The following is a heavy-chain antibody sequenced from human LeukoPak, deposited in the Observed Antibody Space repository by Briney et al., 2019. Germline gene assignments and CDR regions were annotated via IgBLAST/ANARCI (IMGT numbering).Heavy chain of an antibody. CDR2: IRYDGSNK. V-gene: IGHV3-30*02. Sequence: GGPVRLSCGASGFNFNSYGMHWVRQAPGKGLEWVAFIRYDGSNKYCADSVKGRFTISRDNSKNTLYLQMNSLRAEDTAVYYCAKDMEGATTLYYFDYWGQGTLVTVSS. CDR1: GFNFNSYG. CDR3: AKDMEGATTLYYFDY. J-gene: IGHJ4*02. D-gene: IGHD1-26*01.